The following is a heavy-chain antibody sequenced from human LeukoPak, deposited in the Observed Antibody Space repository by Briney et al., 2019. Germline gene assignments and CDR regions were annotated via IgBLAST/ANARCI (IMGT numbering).Heavy chain of an antibody. V-gene: IGHV1-58*01. CDR3: AALCVGLLSGYYPYYYYGMDV. CDR2: IVVGSGNT. J-gene: IGHJ6*02. CDR1: GFTFTSTA. D-gene: IGHD3-3*01. Sequence: SVKVSCKASGFTFTSTAVQRVRHARGQRLEWIGWIVVGSGNTNYAQKFQERVTITRDMYTSTAYMELSSLRFEDTAVYYCAALCVGLLSGYYPYYYYGMDVWGQGTTVTVSS.